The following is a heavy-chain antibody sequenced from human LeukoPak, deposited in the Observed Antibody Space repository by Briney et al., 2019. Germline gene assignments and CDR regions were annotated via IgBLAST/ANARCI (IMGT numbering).Heavy chain of an antibody. J-gene: IGHJ4*02. CDR1: GGSISGYY. Sequence: SGTLSLTCTVSGGSISGYYWGWIRQPPGKGLEWIGTIYYSGSTYYNPSLKSRVTISVDTSKNQFSLKLSSVTAADTAVYYCASQLFPLAVSGFDYWGQGTLVTVSS. V-gene: IGHV4-39*01. CDR3: ASQLFPLAVSGFDY. CDR2: IYYSGST. D-gene: IGHD6-19*01.